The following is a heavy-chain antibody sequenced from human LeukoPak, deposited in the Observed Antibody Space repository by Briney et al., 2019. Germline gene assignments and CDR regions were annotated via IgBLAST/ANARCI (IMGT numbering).Heavy chain of an antibody. CDR1: GFTSSDYY. D-gene: IGHD6-19*01. V-gene: IGHV3-11*01. CDR2: ISSGGTTI. Sequence: GGSLRLSCAASGFTSSDYYMSWIRQAPGKGLEWVSYISSGGTTIYYADSVKGRFTISRDNAKNSLYLQMNSLRAEDTAVYYCARDRISAWNDYWGQGTLVTVSS. J-gene: IGHJ4*02. CDR3: ARDRISAWNDY.